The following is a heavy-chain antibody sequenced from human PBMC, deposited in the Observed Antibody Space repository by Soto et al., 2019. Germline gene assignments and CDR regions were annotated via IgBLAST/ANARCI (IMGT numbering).Heavy chain of an antibody. CDR2: IIPIFGTA. D-gene: IGHD2-21*02. Sequence: SVKVSCKASGGTFSSYAISWVRQAPGQGLGWMGGIIPIFGTANYAQKFQGRVTITADKSTSTAYMELSSLRSEDTAVYYCAREVHYGGDYYYYYYGMDVWGQGTTVTVPS. J-gene: IGHJ6*02. V-gene: IGHV1-69*06. CDR3: AREVHYGGDYYYYYYGMDV. CDR1: GGTFSSYA.